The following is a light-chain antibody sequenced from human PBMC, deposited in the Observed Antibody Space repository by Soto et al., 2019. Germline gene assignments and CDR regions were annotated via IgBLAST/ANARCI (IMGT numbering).Light chain of an antibody. CDR2: WAS. J-gene: IGKJ1*01. V-gene: IGKV4-1*01. Sequence: DIVMTQSPDSLAVSLGERATINCKSSQTLLHGSNSLAWYHQKPGQPPELLIYWASTRESGVPDRFSGSGSGTDFTLTIGSLPAEDVAVYYCQQYYTTPVTFGQGTKVEVK. CDR1: QTLLHGSNS. CDR3: QQYYTTPVT.